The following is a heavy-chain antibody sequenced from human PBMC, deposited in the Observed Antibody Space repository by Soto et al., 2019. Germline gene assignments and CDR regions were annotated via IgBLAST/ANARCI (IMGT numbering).Heavy chain of an antibody. CDR2: ISGSGGST. J-gene: IGHJ5*02. V-gene: IGHV3-23*01. CDR1: GFTFSSYA. CDR3: AKALFPPPMDWFDP. Sequence: HPGGSLRLSCAASGFTFSSYAMSWVRQAPGKGLEWVSAISGSGGSTYYADSVKGRFTISRDNSKNTLYLQMNSLRAGDTAVYYCAKALFPPPMDWFDPWGQGTLVTVSS.